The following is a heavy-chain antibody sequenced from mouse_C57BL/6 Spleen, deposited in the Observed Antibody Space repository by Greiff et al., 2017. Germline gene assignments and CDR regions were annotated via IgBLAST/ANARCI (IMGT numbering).Heavy chain of an antibody. CDR1: GFTFSSYA. V-gene: IGHV5-4*01. Sequence: VQLQQSGGGLVKPGGSLKLSCAASGFTFSSYAMSWVRQTPEKRLEWVATISDGGSYTYYPDNVKVRFTISRDNAKNNLYLQMSHLKSEDTAMYYCARVGNLYAMDYWGQGTSVTVSS. D-gene: IGHD2-1*01. CDR3: ARVGNLYAMDY. J-gene: IGHJ4*01. CDR2: ISDGGSYT.